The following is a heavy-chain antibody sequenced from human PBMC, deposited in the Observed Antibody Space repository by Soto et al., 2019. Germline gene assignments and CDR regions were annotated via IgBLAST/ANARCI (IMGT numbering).Heavy chain of an antibody. CDR1: GGSISSYY. Sequence: SETLSLTCTVSGGSISSYYWSWIRQPPGKGLEWIGYIYYSGSTNYNPSLKSRVTISVDTSKNQFSLKLSSVTAADTAVYYCARAKDGSRYSNMLVYFDYWGQGTLVTVSS. V-gene: IGHV4-59*01. CDR3: ARAKDGSRYSNMLVYFDY. CDR2: IYYSGST. J-gene: IGHJ4*02. D-gene: IGHD2-15*01.